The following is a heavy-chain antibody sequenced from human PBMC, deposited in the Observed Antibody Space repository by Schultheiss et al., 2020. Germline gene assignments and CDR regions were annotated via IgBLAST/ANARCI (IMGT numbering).Heavy chain of an antibody. V-gene: IGHV1-18*01. CDR1: GYTFTSYG. J-gene: IGHJ6*03. CDR3: ARGLSGSYRYYYYYMDV. CDR2: ISAYNGNT. D-gene: IGHD1-26*01. Sequence: GGSLRLSCKASGYTFTSYGISWVRQAPGQGLEWMGWISAYNGNTNYAQKLQGRVTMTTDTSTSTAYMELRSLRSDDTAVYYCARGLSGSYRYYYYYMDVWGKGTTVTVPS.